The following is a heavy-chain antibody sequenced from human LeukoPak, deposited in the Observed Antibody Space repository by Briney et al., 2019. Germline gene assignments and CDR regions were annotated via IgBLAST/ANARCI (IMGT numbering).Heavy chain of an antibody. CDR2: IKSKTDGGTT. J-gene: IGHJ6*02. V-gene: IGHV3-15*01. D-gene: IGHD4/OR15-4a*01. Sequence: PGGSLRLSCAASGFTFSNAWMSWVRQAPGKGLEWVGRIKSKTDGGTTDYAAPVKGRFTISRDDSNNTLYLQMNSLKTDDTAVYYSTTDGCFTKNYYYYGMDVWGQGTTVTVSS. CDR1: GFTFSNAW. CDR3: TTDGCFTKNYYYYGMDV.